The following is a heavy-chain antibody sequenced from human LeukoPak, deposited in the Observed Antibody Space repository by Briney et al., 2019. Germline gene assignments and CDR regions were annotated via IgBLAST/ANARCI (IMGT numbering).Heavy chain of an antibody. D-gene: IGHD2-2*01. Sequence: SQTLSLTCTVSGGSISSGGYYWSWIRQHPGKGLEWIGYIYYSGSTYYNPSLKSRVTISVDTSKNQFSLKLSSVTAADTAVYYCATERQSCTSCHDAFDIWGQGTMVTVSS. J-gene: IGHJ3*02. V-gene: IGHV4-31*03. CDR3: ATERQSCTSCHDAFDI. CDR2: IYYSGST. CDR1: GGSISSGGYY.